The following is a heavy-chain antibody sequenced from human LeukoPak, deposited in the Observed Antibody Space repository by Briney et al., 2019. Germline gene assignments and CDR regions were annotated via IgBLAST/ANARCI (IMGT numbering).Heavy chain of an antibody. CDR3: AKARGARGYCSSTSCYLDY. J-gene: IGHJ4*02. CDR1: GFTFGRYW. D-gene: IGHD2-2*01. CDR2: ITTDGSGT. V-gene: IGHV3-74*01. Sequence: PGGSLRLSCADSGFTFGRYWMHWVRQAPGKGLVWVSHITTDGSGTSYADSVKGRFTISRDNAKNTLYLQMNSLRAEDTAVYYCAKARGARGYCSSTSCYLDYWGQGTLVTVSS.